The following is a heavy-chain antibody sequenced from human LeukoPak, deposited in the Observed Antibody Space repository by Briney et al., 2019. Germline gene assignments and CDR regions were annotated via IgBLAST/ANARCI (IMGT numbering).Heavy chain of an antibody. CDR1: GFTFSSYD. CDR2: IGTAGDT. J-gene: IGHJ4*02. Sequence: GSLRLSCAASGFTFSSYDMHWVRQATGKGLEWVSAIGTAGDTYYPGSVKGRFTISRENAKNSLYLQMNSLRAGDTAVYYCARGGYSPTGLFYFDYWGQGTLVPVSS. CDR3: ARGGYSPTGLFYFDY. V-gene: IGHV3-13*01. D-gene: IGHD4-23*01.